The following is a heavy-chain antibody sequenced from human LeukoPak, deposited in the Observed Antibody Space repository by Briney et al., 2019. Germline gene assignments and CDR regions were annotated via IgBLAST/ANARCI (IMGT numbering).Heavy chain of an antibody. D-gene: IGHD3-16*01. V-gene: IGHV3-23*01. CDR3: AKVPPSPGWGYFDL. CDR1: GFTFSSYA. CDR2: ITGRGAST. Sequence: GGSLRLSCAASGFTFSSYAMSWVRQAPGKGLEWVSAITGRGASTYYADSVKGRFTISRDNSKNTLYPQMNSLRAEDTAVYYCAKVPPSPGWGYFDLWGRGTLVTVSS. J-gene: IGHJ2*01.